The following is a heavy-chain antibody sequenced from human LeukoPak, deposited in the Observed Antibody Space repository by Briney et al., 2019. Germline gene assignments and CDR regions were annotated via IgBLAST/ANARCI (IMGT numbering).Heavy chain of an antibody. CDR2: IKQDGSEK. CDR3: VRSSGWVLDY. J-gene: IGHJ4*02. CDR1: GFTFSSYW. D-gene: IGHD6-19*01. V-gene: IGHV3-7*01. Sequence: GGPLRLSCAASGFTFSSYWINWVRQAPGRGLEWVANIKQDGSEKFYVDSVKGRFTISRDNAKNSLYLQMNSLRVADTAVYYCVRSSGWVLDYWGQGTQVTVS.